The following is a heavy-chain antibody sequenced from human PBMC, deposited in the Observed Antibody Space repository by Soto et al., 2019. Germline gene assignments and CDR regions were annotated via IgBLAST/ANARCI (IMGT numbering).Heavy chain of an antibody. CDR3: ARYGSGSYLDY. CDR2: IYYSGTN. Sequence: SETLSLTCTVSGGSISPHYWSWIRQPPGEALEWIGYIYYSGTNNYNPSLKSRVTISVDTSKNQFSLRLSSVTTADTAVYYCARYGSGSYLDYWGHGTLVTVSS. V-gene: IGHV4-59*11. D-gene: IGHD3-10*01. CDR1: GGSISPHY. J-gene: IGHJ4*01.